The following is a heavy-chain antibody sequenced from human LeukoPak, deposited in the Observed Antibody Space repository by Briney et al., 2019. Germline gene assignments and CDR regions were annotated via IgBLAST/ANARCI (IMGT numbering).Heavy chain of an antibody. CDR2: IYHSGST. CDR1: GYSISSGYY. CDR3: ARGREYDFWSGYRRYFDY. J-gene: IGHJ4*02. Sequence: SETLSLTCTVSGYSISSGYYWGWIRQPPGKGLEWIGSIYHSGSTNYNPSLKSRVTISVDTSKNQFSLKLSSVTAADTAVYYCARGREYDFWSGYRRYFDYWGQGTLVTVSS. V-gene: IGHV4-38-2*02. D-gene: IGHD3-3*01.